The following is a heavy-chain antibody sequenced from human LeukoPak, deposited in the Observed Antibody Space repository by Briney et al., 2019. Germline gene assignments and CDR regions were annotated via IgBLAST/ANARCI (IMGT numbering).Heavy chain of an antibody. V-gene: IGHV3-21*04. CDR2: ISSSSSYI. CDR3: AHGAMYQLDY. CDR1: GFILSSNT. Sequence: GGSLRLSCAASGFILSSNTMNWVRQAPGKGLEWVSSISSSSSYIYYADSVKGRFTISGDNSKNTLFLQMNSLRAEDTAVYYCAHGAMYQLDYWGQGTLVTVSS. J-gene: IGHJ4*02. D-gene: IGHD2-2*01.